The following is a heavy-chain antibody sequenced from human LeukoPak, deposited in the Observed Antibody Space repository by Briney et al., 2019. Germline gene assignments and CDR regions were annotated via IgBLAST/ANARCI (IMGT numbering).Heavy chain of an antibody. CDR1: GGSISSGGYY. J-gene: IGHJ4*02. CDR3: ARSGWGSYQVDY. V-gene: IGHV4-31*03. CDR2: IYYSGST. Sequence: SQTLSLTCTVSGGSISSGGYYWSWIRQHPGKGLEWIGYIYYSGSTYYNPSLKSRVTISVDTSTSQFSLKLSSVTAADTAVYYCARSGWGSYQVDYWGQGTLVTVSS. D-gene: IGHD3-16*02.